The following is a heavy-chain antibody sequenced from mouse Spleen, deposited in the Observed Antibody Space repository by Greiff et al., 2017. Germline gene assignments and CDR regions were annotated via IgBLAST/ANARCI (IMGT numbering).Heavy chain of an antibody. CDR3: ARRGLPA. CDR1: GYTFTSYD. Sequence: QVQLQQSGPELVKPGASVKLSCKASGYTFTSYDINWVKQRPGQGLEWIGRIYPRDGSTKYNEKFKGKATLTVDTSSSTAYMERHSLTSEDSAVYFCARRGLPAGGQGASGTCSS. D-gene: IGHD3-1*01. J-gene: IGHJ4*01. V-gene: IGHV1-85*01. CDR2: IYPRDGST.